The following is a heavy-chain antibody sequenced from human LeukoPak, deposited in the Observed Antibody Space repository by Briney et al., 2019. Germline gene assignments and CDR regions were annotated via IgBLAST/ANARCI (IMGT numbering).Heavy chain of an antibody. Sequence: ASVKVSCKASGYTFTSYGISWVRQAPGQGLEWMGWISAYNGNTNYAQKLQGRVTMTTDTFTSTAYMELRSLRSDDTAVYYCARGALTTIFGVVIISRGHAFDIWGQGTMVTVSS. J-gene: IGHJ3*02. CDR1: GYTFTSYG. D-gene: IGHD3-3*01. CDR3: ARGALTTIFGVVIISRGHAFDI. V-gene: IGHV1-18*01. CDR2: ISAYNGNT.